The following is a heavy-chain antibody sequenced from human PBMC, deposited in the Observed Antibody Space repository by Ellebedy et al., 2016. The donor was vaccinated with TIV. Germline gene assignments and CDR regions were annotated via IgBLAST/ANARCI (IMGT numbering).Heavy chain of an antibody. CDR3: ARYVGWMANYDFWSGRTNWFDP. Sequence: MPSETLSLTCTVPGGSISSYYWSWIRKPPGKGLAWMGYIYYSGSTNYNPSLKSPVTISVDTSKNQFSLKLSSVTAADTAVYYCARYVGWMANYDFWSGRTNWFDPWGQGTLVTVSS. CDR1: GGSISSYY. J-gene: IGHJ5*02. CDR2: IYYSGST. D-gene: IGHD3-3*01. V-gene: IGHV4-59*01.